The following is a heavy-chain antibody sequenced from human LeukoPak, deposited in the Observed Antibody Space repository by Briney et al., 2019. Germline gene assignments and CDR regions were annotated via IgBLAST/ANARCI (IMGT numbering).Heavy chain of an antibody. D-gene: IGHD5-18*01. CDR3: ARDLSGVTGYTYGRGIDY. J-gene: IGHJ4*02. V-gene: IGHV3-43*01. CDR2: ITWDANST. Sequence: SGGSLRLSCAASGFTFDDYTMHWVRQAPGKGLEWVSLITWDANSTYYADSVKGRFTISRDNAKTSLYLQMNSLRAEDTAVYYCARDLSGVTGYTYGRGIDYWGQGTLVTVSS. CDR1: GFTFDDYT.